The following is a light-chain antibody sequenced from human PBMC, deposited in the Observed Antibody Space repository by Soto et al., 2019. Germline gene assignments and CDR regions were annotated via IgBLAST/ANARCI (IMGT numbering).Light chain of an antibody. CDR1: ASNIGTYA. CDR3: ASWDDTLSGRV. CDR2: SND. J-gene: IGLJ3*02. V-gene: IGLV1-44*01. Sequence: QAVVTQPPSASGTPGQRVTISCSGSASNIGTYAINWYHQLPGAAPRLLIYSNDQRPSGVPARFSGSKSGTSASLAISGLQSEDEGDYYCASWDDTLSGRVFGGGTKVTVL.